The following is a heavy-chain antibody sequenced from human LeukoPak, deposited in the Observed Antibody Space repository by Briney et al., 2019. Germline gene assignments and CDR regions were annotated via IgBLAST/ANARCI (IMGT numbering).Heavy chain of an antibody. Sequence: PSETLSLTCIVSGGSISSYYWSWIRQPPGKGLEWIGYIYYGGSTNYNPSLKSRVTISVDTSKNQFSLKLSSVTAADTAVYYCARLGGTVNPFDYWGQGTLVTVTS. V-gene: IGHV4-59*08. D-gene: IGHD4-17*01. CDR3: ARLGGTVNPFDY. CDR2: IYYGGST. J-gene: IGHJ4*02. CDR1: GGSISSYY.